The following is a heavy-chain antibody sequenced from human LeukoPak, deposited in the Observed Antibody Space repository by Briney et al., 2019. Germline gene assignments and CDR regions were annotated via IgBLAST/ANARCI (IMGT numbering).Heavy chain of an antibody. Sequence: GGSLRLSCAASGFTFSDYWMTWVRQAPGKGLECVANIKQDGSEKYYVDSVKGRFTISRDNAKNSLYLQMNSLRAEDTAVYYCTHTSFDYWGQGTLVAVSS. D-gene: IGHD3-16*01. CDR3: THTSFDY. CDR2: IKQDGSEK. V-gene: IGHV3-7*01. CDR1: GFTFSDYW. J-gene: IGHJ4*02.